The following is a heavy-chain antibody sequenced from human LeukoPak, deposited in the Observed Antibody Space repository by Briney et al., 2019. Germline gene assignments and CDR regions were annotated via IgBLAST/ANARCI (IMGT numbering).Heavy chain of an antibody. V-gene: IGHV3-20*04. CDR1: GFTFDDYG. D-gene: IGHD3-3*01. CDR2: INWNGGST. CDR3: AREYLKYYDFWSGYTY. Sequence: GGSLRLSCAASGFTFDDYGMSWVRQAPGKGLEWVSGINWNGGSTGYADSVKGRFTISRDNAKNSLYLQMNSLRAEDTALYYCAREYLKYYDFWSGYTYWGQGTLVTDSS. J-gene: IGHJ4*02.